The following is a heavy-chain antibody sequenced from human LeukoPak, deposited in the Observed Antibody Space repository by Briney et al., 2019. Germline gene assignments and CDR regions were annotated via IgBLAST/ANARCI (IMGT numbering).Heavy chain of an antibody. CDR1: GYTFTSYY. CDR2: INPSGGST. CDR3: ARETRVRYCSGGSCHGFWFDP. D-gene: IGHD2-15*01. Sequence: ASVKVSCKASGYTFTSYYMHWVRQAPGQGLEWMGIINPSGGSTSYAQKFQGRVTMTRDTSTSTVYMELSSLRSEDTAVYYCARETRVRYCSGGSCHGFWFDPWGQGTLVTVSS. V-gene: IGHV1-46*01. J-gene: IGHJ5*02.